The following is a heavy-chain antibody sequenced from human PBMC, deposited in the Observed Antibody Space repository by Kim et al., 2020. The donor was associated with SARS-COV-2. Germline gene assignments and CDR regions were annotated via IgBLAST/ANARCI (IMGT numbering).Heavy chain of an antibody. D-gene: IGHD1-26*01. CDR3: ARVRDVVGATLGYYYYGMDV. Sequence: GGSLRLSCAASGFTFSSYAMHWVRQAPGKGLEWVAVISYDGSNKYYADSVKGRFTISRDNSKNTLYLQMNSLRAEDTAVYYCARVRDVVGATLGYYYYGMDVWGQGTTVTVSS. V-gene: IGHV3-30*04. CDR1: GFTFSSYA. CDR2: ISYDGSNK. J-gene: IGHJ6*02.